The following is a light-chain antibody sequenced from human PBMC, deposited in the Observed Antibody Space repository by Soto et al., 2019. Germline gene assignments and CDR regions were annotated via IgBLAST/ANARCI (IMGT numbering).Light chain of an antibody. Sequence: EIVLTQSPGTLSLSPGERATLSCRASQSVTSSYLAWYQQKVGQAPRLLIHGASNRATGIPDRFSGSGSGTDFTLTISRLEPEDFAVYYCQQYASSPLTFGGGTKVEIK. CDR3: QQYASSPLT. CDR1: QSVTSSY. CDR2: GAS. V-gene: IGKV3-20*01. J-gene: IGKJ4*01.